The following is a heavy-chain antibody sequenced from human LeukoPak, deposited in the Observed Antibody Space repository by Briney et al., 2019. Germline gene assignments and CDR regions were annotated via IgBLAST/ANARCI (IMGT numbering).Heavy chain of an antibody. V-gene: IGHV3-11*04. D-gene: IGHD2/OR15-2a*01. CDR3: ARGEYYEWSLCDY. CDR1: GFTFSDYY. Sequence: GRSLRLSCAASGFTFSDYYMSWIRPAPGKGLGWVSYISSRSSTVYYADSVRGRFPISRDNAKNSRYLQVNSLRAEDAAVYYCARGEYYEWSLCDYGRQGTVLRVS. J-gene: IGHJ4*02. CDR2: ISSRSSTV.